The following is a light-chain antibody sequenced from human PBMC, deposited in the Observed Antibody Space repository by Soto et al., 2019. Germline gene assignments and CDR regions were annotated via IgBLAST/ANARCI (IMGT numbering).Light chain of an antibody. J-gene: IGKJ5*01. Sequence: EIVLTQSPATLTLSPGERATLSCRSSQSVSSYLAWYQQKPGQAPRLLIYGAYKRATGIPARFSGCGSGTDFTLTISSLEPEDLAVYYGQQRSNWPRITFGQLTRLELK. CDR1: QSVSSY. V-gene: IGKV3-11*01. CDR2: GAY. CDR3: QQRSNWPRIT.